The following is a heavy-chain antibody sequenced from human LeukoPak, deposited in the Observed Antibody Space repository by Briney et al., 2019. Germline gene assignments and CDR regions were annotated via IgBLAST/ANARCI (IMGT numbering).Heavy chain of an antibody. CDR1: GGTFSSYA. CDR3: VRADTAMKGTDY. Sequence: ASVKVSCKASGGTFSSYAISWVRQAPGQGLEWMGRIIPILGIANYAQKFQGRVTITADKSTSTAYMELSSLRSEDTAVYYCVRADTAMKGTDYWGQGTLVTVSS. CDR2: IIPILGIA. J-gene: IGHJ4*02. V-gene: IGHV1-69*04. D-gene: IGHD5-18*01.